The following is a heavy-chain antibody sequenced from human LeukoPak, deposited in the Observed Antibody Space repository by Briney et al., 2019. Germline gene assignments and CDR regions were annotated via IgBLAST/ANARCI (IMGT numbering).Heavy chain of an antibody. Sequence: PGGSLRLSCAASGFTFSSYSMSWARQAPGKGLEWVSSISTGTGYIYYADSVRGRFTISRDNAKNSLYLEMNSLRAEDTAVYYCVRVDFWGQGTLVTVSS. CDR3: VRVDF. V-gene: IGHV3-21*01. CDR1: GFTFSSYS. J-gene: IGHJ4*02. CDR2: ISTGTGYI.